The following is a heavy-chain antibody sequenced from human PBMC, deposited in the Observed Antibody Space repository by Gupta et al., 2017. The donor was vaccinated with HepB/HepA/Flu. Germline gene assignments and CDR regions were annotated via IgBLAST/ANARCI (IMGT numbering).Heavy chain of an antibody. CDR1: GFTFSSYW. Sequence: EVQLVASGGGLVQPGGSLRLSCAASGFTFSSYWMSWVRQAPGKGLEWVANIKQDGSEKYYVDSVKGRFTISRDNAKNSLYLQMNSLRAEDTAVYYCAKERVVVISQPGYYFDYWGQGTLVTVSS. J-gene: IGHJ4*02. CDR3: AKERVVVISQPGYYFDY. D-gene: IGHD3-22*01. CDR2: IKQDGSEK. V-gene: IGHV3-7*01.